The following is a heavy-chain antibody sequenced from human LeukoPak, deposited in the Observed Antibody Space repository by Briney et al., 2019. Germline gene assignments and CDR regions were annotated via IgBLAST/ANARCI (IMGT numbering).Heavy chain of an antibody. CDR3: ARGVNWIDP. D-gene: IGHD6-13*01. CDR1: GGSISSYY. V-gene: IGHV4-59*01. CDR2: ISYSANT. J-gene: IGHJ5*02. Sequence: SETLSLTCTVSGGSISSYYWSWIRQPPGKGLEWIGYISYSANTNYNPALKSRVTISIDTSKNQFSLKLSSVTAADTAVYYCARGVNWIDPWGQGTLVTVSS.